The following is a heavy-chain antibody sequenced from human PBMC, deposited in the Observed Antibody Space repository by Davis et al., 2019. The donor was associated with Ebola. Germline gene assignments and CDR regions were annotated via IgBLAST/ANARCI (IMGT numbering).Heavy chain of an antibody. CDR1: GYTFTSYD. CDR2: MNPNSGNT. D-gene: IGHD4-17*01. CDR3: ASETRYGDYVEY. Sequence: ASVKVSCKASGYTFTSYDINWVRQATGQGLEWMGWMNPNSGNTGYAQKFQGRVTMTRNTSISTVYMELSSLRSEDTAVYYCASETRYGDYVEYWGQGTLVTVSS. J-gene: IGHJ4*02. V-gene: IGHV1-8*01.